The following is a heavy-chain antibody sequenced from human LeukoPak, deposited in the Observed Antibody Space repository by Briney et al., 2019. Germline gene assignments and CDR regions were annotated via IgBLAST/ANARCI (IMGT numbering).Heavy chain of an antibody. Sequence: PGGSLRLSCAASGFTFSNYAMSWVRQAPGKGLEWVSAISSGGGNTYYADSVKGRFTISRDNSKNTLYLQMNSLRAEDTAVYYCAKFLPTHIVVANYYFDYWGQGTLVTVSS. CDR1: GFTFSNYA. D-gene: IGHD2-21*01. CDR3: AKFLPTHIVVANYYFDY. CDR2: ISSGGGNT. J-gene: IGHJ4*02. V-gene: IGHV3-23*01.